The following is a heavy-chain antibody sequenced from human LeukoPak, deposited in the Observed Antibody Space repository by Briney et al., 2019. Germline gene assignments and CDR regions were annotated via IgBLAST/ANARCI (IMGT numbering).Heavy chain of an antibody. CDR2: IYRDSSVK. Sequence: GGSLRLSCVASGFNFDEYAMNWVRQAPGKGLEWISCIYRDSSVKHYADSVRGRFTVSRDNAKNSVYLQMNSLRAEDTAVYFCASTGGDYYDSSGYSDYWGQGTLVTVSS. CDR3: ASTGGDYYDSSGYSDY. CDR1: GFNFDEYA. D-gene: IGHD3-22*01. V-gene: IGHV3-48*01. J-gene: IGHJ4*02.